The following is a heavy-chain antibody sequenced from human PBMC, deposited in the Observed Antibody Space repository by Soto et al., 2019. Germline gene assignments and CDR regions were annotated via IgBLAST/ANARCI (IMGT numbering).Heavy chain of an antibody. CDR3: ARQQCSGGSCYSLVAFDI. V-gene: IGHV5-51*01. D-gene: IGHD2-15*01. CDR1: GYSFTSYW. CDR2: IYPGDSDT. Sequence: GESLKISCKGSGYSFTSYWIGWVRQMPGKGLEWMGIIYPGDSDTRYSPSFQGQVTISADKSISTAYLQWSSLKASDTAMYYCARQQCSGGSCYSLVAFDIWGQGTMVTVSS. J-gene: IGHJ3*02.